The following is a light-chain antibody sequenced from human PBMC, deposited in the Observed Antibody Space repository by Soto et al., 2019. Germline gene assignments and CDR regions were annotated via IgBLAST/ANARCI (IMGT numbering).Light chain of an antibody. CDR1: NNDIGNYNY. CDR3: SSFTTSSILI. J-gene: IGLJ2*01. Sequence: QAVVTQPASVSGSPGQSITISCTGTNNDIGNYNYVSWFQQYPGRAPKLIIYEVSDRPAGVSNRLSGSKSGNTASLTISGLQAEDEADYFCSSFTTSSILIFGGGTKLTVL. CDR2: EVS. V-gene: IGLV2-14*01.